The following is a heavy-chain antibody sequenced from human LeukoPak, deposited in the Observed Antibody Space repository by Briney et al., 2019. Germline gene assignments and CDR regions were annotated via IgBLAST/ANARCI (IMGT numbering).Heavy chain of an antibody. V-gene: IGHV3-48*01. D-gene: IGHD6-13*01. CDR3: ARAGSIAAAADY. CDR2: IRSTGDT. J-gene: IGHJ4*02. Sequence: GGSLRLSCAASGFIFSQYSINWVRQAPGKGLEWVSHIRSTGDTFYADSVKGRFTISRDNTRNSLYLQMNSLRAEDTAVYYCARAGSIAAAADYWGQGTLVTVSS. CDR1: GFIFSQYS.